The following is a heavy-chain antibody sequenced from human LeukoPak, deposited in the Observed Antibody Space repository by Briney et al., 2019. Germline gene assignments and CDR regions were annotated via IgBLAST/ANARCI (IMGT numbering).Heavy chain of an antibody. D-gene: IGHD3-10*01. CDR1: GYTFSGTGWY. CDR3: ARDGPAQMVDFDY. J-gene: IGHJ4*02. V-gene: IGHV1-2*02. Sequence: ASVKVSCKASGYTFSGTGWYLYWLRQAPGQGLECMGWVYPNNGATAYAQKFQGRVAMTRDTSITTAYMELSRLRPDDTAVYYCARDGPAQMVDFDYWGQGTLVTVSS. CDR2: VYPNNGAT.